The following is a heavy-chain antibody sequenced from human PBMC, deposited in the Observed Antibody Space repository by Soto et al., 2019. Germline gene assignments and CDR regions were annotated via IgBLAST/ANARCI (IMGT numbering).Heavy chain of an antibody. D-gene: IGHD2-2*01. CDR2: IYYSGST. J-gene: IGHJ6*03. V-gene: IGHV4-59*08. CDR3: ARRRGYCSSTSCYGTVNYYYYYMDV. CDR1: GFSISSYY. Sequence: SETLSLTCTVSGFSISSYYWSWIRQPPGKGLEWIGYIYYSGSTNYNPSLKSRVTISVDTSKNQFSLKLSSVTAADTAVYYCARRRGYCSSTSCYGTVNYYYYYMDVWGKGTTVTVSS.